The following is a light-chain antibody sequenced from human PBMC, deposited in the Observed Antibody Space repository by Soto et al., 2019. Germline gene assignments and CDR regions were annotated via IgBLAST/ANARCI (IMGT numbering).Light chain of an antibody. V-gene: IGKV1-39*01. CDR3: QQSDTTPWT. CDR2: EAS. CDR1: QSISSY. Sequence: DIQMTHSPSSLSASVGDRVTITCRASQSISSYLNWYQQKPGKAPKLLIYEASSLQSGVPSRFSGSGSGTDFTLTVSSLQPDDFATYYCQQSDTTPWTFGQGTKVDIK. J-gene: IGKJ1*01.